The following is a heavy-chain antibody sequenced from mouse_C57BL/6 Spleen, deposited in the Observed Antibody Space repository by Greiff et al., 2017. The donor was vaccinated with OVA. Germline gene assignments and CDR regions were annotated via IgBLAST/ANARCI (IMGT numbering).Heavy chain of an antibody. D-gene: IGHD1-1*01. CDR3: ARGGPYYGSSYGYFDY. CDR1: GYTFTGYW. Sequence: VQLQQSGAELMKPGASVKLSCKATGYTFTGYWIEWVKQRPGHGLEWIGEILPGSGSTNYNEKFKGKATFTADTSSNTAYMQLSSLTTEDSAINYCARGGPYYGSSYGYFDYWGQGTTLTVSS. CDR2: ILPGSGST. V-gene: IGHV1-9*01. J-gene: IGHJ2*01.